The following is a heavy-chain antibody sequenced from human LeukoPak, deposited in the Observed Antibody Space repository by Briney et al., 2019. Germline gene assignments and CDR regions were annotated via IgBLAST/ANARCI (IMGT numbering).Heavy chain of an antibody. CDR1: GGSISSSSYY. V-gene: IGHV4-39*07. CDR3: AAKTSGEMATIDYFDY. CDR2: IYYSGST. Sequence: PSETLSLTCTVSGGSISSSSYYWGWLRQPPGKGLEWIGSIYYSGSTYYNPSLKSRVTISVDTSKNQFSLKLSSVTAADTAVYYCAAKTSGEMATIDYFDYWGQGTLVTVSS. J-gene: IGHJ4*02. D-gene: IGHD5-24*01.